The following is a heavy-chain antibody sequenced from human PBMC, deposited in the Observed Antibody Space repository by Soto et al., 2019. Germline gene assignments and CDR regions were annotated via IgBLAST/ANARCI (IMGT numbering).Heavy chain of an antibody. CDR1: GGSITTPY. J-gene: IGHJ4*01. CDR2: TYFRGST. Sequence: PSETLSLTCTVSGGSITTPYWNWSWIRKPPGKGLEWIGFTYFRGSTNYNPSVRSRVTISLDASKNQLSLKLRSVTAADTAVYYCSGYGSRSYHRDWGHGTLVTDSA. V-gene: IGHV4-59*08. CDR3: SGYGSRSYHRD. D-gene: IGHD3-10*01.